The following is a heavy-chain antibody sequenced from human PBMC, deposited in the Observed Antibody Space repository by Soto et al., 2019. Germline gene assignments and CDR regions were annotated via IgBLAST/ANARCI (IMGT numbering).Heavy chain of an antibody. J-gene: IGHJ4*02. CDR3: AKLRPRDPGWGGYHFEH. V-gene: IGHV3-23*01. D-gene: IGHD2-15*01. CDR2: IRGDNAA. Sequence: EVQLLESGGGLVQPGGSLRLSCAASGFAFGNSVMGYVRQAPGKGLEWVSSIRGDNAAYYADSVKGRFTISRDNSNNMLYLQMSYLRIEDTAVYYCAKLRPRDPGWGGYHFEHWGQGALVTVST. CDR1: GFAFGNSV.